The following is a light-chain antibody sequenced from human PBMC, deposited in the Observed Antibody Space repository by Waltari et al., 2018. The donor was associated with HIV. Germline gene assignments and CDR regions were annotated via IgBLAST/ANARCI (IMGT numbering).Light chain of an antibody. CDR3: QQYNKWPWT. CDR2: GAS. J-gene: IGKJ1*01. Sequence: EIVMTQSPATLSVSPGERATLSCRASQSVSSNLAWYQQKPGQAPRLLMYGASTRASGFPVRFSGSGSGTEFTLTISSLQSEDFAVYYCQQYNKWPWTFGQGTKVEIK. V-gene: IGKV3-15*01. CDR1: QSVSSN.